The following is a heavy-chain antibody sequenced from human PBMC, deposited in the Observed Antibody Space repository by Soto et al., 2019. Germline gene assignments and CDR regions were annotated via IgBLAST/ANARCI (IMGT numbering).Heavy chain of an antibody. J-gene: IGHJ6*03. Sequence: GGSLRLSCAASGFTFSSYAMHWVRQAPGKGLEYVSAISSNGGSTYYANSVKGRFTISRDNSKNTLYLQMGSLRAEDMAVYYCARNRGTIFGVVPTRPYYYYMDVWGKGTTVTVSS. CDR1: GFTFSSYA. CDR3: ARNRGTIFGVVPTRPYYYYMDV. V-gene: IGHV3-64*01. D-gene: IGHD3-3*01. CDR2: ISSNGGST.